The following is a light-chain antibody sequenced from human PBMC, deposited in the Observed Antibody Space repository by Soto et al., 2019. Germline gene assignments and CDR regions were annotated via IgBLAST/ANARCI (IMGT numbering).Light chain of an antibody. CDR3: SSYTSSSTPF. CDR2: EVT. V-gene: IGLV2-14*01. Sequence: QSALTQPASVSGSPVQSITISCLATISDVGGYNYVSWFQHHPGKVHKLIIYEVTNRPTRVSNRFSGCKFGNTASLTIFGLQAEDEADYYCSSYTSSSTPFFGTGTKVTVL. CDR1: ISDVGGYNY. J-gene: IGLJ1*01.